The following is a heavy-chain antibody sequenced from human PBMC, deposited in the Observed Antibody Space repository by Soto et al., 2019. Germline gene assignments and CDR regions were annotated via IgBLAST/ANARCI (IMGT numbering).Heavy chain of an antibody. CDR2: ISPYNGNT. CDR1: GYTFTNYG. V-gene: IGHV1-18*01. CDR3: AREDLLLVPGAFDI. D-gene: IGHD2-2*01. J-gene: IGHJ3*02. Sequence: QVHLVQSGPEVKKPGASVKVSCKASGYTFTNYGISWVRQTPGRGLEWMGWISPYNGNTNYIQKLQGRVSMTTDTSTTTAFMELRSLRSDDTAVYHCAREDLLLVPGAFDIWGQGTMVTVSS.